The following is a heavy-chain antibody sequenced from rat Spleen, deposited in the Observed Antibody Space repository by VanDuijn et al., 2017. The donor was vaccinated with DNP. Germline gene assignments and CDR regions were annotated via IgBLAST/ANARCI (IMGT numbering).Heavy chain of an antibody. D-gene: IGHD4-3*01. J-gene: IGHJ2*01. CDR2: IGSPVYAP. Sequence: EVQLVESGGGLVQPGRSLKLSCAASGFTFSAYYMAWVRQAPAKGLEWVAYIGSPVYAPYYADSVKGRFTISRDNAKSTLYLQMNTLRSEDMATYYCVRWNSGHFDYWGQGVMVTVSS. V-gene: IGHV5-22*01. CDR1: GFTFSAYY. CDR3: VRWNSGHFDY.